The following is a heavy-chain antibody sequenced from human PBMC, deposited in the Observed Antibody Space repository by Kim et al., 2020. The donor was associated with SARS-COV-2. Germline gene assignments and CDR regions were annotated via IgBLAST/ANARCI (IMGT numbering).Heavy chain of an antibody. CDR3: ARDARRRGYSSSDPFDY. D-gene: IGHD6-6*01. Sequence: SVKVSCKASGGTFSIYAISWVRQAPGQGLEWMGGIIPIFDTANYAQKFQGRVTITADESTRIAYMELSSLRSEDTAVYYCARDARRRGYSSSDPFDYWGQGTLVTVSS. CDR2: IIPIFDTA. CDR1: GGTFSIYA. V-gene: IGHV1-69*13. J-gene: IGHJ4*02.